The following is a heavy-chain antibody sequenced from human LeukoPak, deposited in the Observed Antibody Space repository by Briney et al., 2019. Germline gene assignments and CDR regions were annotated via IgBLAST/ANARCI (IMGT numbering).Heavy chain of an antibody. CDR1: GDSISGFS. V-gene: IGHV4-4*07. CDR3: ARDFNGPASYNSSGWYALGY. J-gene: IGHJ4*02. CDR2: IYSSGTT. D-gene: IGHD6-19*01. Sequence: PSETLSLTCTVSGDSISGFSWNWIRQPAGKGLEWIGRIYSSGTTSYNPSLKSRVTISVDKSKNQFSLKLSSVTAADTAVYYCARDFNGPASYNSSGWYALGYWGQGTLVTVSS.